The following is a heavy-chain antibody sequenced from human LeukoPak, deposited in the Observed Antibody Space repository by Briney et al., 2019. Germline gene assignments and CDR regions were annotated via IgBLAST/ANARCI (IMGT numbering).Heavy chain of an antibody. J-gene: IGHJ4*02. CDR2: IKQDGSEK. D-gene: IGHD5-18*01. V-gene: IGHV3-7*01. Sequence: PGGSLRLSCAASEFTFSSYWMSWVRQAPGKGLEWVANIKQDGSEKYYVDSVKGRFTISRDNAKNTLYLQMNSLRAEDTAVYYCARGGGYSYGSFDYWGQGTLVTVSS. CDR3: ARGGGYSYGSFDY. CDR1: EFTFSSYW.